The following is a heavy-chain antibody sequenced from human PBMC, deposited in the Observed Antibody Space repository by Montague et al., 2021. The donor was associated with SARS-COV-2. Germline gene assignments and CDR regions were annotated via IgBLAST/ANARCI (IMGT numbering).Heavy chain of an antibody. Sequence: CAISGDSVYSNRAAWNWIRQSPGRGLEWLGRTYYRSKWYNDYAVXVDXRITINPDTSKNQFSLQLKSVTPEDTAVYYCSRGYCGGGSCYVFDYWGQGTLVTVSS. J-gene: IGHJ4*02. V-gene: IGHV6-1*01. CDR1: GDSVYSNRAA. D-gene: IGHD2-15*01. CDR2: TYYRSKWYN. CDR3: SRGYCGGGSCYVFDY.